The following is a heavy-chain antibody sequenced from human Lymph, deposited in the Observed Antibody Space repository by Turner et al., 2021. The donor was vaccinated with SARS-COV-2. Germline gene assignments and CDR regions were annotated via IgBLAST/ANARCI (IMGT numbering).Heavy chain of an antibody. CDR3: AREDTVMVYDY. V-gene: IGHV3-7*03. D-gene: IGHD5-18*01. J-gene: IGHJ4*02. CDR1: GFTSSSYW. Sequence: EVQLVESGGGLVQPGGSLRLSCAASGFTSSSYWMSWVRQAPGKGLEWVANIKQDGSEKYYVDSVKGRFTISRDNAKNSLYLQMNSLRAEDTAVYYCAREDTVMVYDYWGQGTLVTVSS. CDR2: IKQDGSEK.